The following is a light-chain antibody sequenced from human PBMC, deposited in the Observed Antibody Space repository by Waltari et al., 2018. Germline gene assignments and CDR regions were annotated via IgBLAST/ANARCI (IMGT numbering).Light chain of an antibody. Sequence: EIVLTQSPGTLSLSPGDRTTLSCRASQSVSSGYLAWYQQKPGQAPRLLIYDTSSRAPGIPDRFSGSGSGTDFTLTISRLEPEDIAVYFCQQYSSSPYTFGQGAKLEIK. CDR3: QQYSSSPYT. CDR2: DTS. J-gene: IGKJ2*01. CDR1: QSVSSGY. V-gene: IGKV3-20*01.